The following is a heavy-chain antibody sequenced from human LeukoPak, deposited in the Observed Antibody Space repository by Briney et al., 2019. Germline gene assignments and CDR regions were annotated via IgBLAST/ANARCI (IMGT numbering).Heavy chain of an antibody. CDR1: GFTFDDYG. D-gene: IGHD2-15*01. CDR3: ARDVWCSGGSCTYYFDY. J-gene: IGHJ4*02. V-gene: IGHV3-20*04. CDR2: LNWNGAST. Sequence: PGGSLRLSCAASGFTFDDYGLSWVRQVPGKGLEWVSGLNWNGASTGYADSVKGRFTISRDNAKNSLYLQMNSLRAEDTAVYYCARDVWCSGGSCTYYFDYWGQETLVTVSS.